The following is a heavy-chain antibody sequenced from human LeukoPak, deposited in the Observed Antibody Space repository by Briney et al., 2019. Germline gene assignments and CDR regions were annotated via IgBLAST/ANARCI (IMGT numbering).Heavy chain of an antibody. CDR3: ARQREMTTIFAALGY. Sequence: GGSLRLSCAASGFTFSDYYMTWIRQAPGKGLEWVSYTSSSGRTIYYADSVKGRFTISRDNAKSSLFLQMNSLRAEDTAVYYCARQREMTTIFAALGYWGQGTLVTVSS. J-gene: IGHJ4*02. CDR2: TSSSGRTI. V-gene: IGHV3-11*01. CDR1: GFTFSDYY. D-gene: IGHD5-24*01.